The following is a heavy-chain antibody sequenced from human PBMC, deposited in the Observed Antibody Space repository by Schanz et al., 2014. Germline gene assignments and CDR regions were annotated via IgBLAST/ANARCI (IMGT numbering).Heavy chain of an antibody. CDR1: GGTFSTYT. V-gene: IGHV1-46*03. Sequence: QVQLVQSGAEVKKPGASVKVSCKASGGTFSTYTISWVRQAPGQGLEWMGIVNPSVRGTHFAREFQGRVTVTSDTSTSTVYMELSGLRSEDTAVYYCAGAFDSSGYYFDYWGQGTLVTASS. CDR3: AGAFDSSGYYFDY. D-gene: IGHD3-22*01. J-gene: IGHJ4*02. CDR2: VNPSVRGT.